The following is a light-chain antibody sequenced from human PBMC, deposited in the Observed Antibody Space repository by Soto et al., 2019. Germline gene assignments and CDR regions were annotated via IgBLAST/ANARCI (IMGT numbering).Light chain of an antibody. CDR2: DAS. V-gene: IGKV3D-20*02. CDR3: QQRSNWQGAT. J-gene: IGKJ4*01. CDR1: QSVSSSY. Sequence: EIVLTQSPGTLSLSPGDRATLSCRASQSVSSSYLAWYQQKPGQAPRLLIYDASNRATGIPARFSGSGAGTDFTLTISSLEPEDFAVYYCQQRSNWQGATFGGGTKVDIK.